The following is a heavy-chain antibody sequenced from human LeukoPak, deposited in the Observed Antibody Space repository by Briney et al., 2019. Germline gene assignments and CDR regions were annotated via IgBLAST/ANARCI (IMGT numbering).Heavy chain of an antibody. J-gene: IGHJ6*02. CDR1: GFTFDDYA. CDR3: AKDSKGHDYVWGSYRHGPFGGMDV. CDR2: ISWNSGSI. D-gene: IGHD3-16*02. Sequence: HPGRSLRLSCAASGFTFDDYAMHWVRQAPGKGLEWVSGISWNSGSIGYADSVKGRFTISRDNAKNSLYLQMNSLRAEDTALYYCAKDSKGHDYVWGSYRHGPFGGMDVWGQGTTVTVSS. V-gene: IGHV3-9*01.